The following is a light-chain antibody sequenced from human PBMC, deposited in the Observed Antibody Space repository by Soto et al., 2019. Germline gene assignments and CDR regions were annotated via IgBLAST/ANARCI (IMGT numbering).Light chain of an antibody. CDR3: QQRSSNWPPVT. J-gene: IGKJ5*01. CDR2: DAS. V-gene: IGKV3-11*01. CDR1: QSVSSY. Sequence: EIVLTQSPATLSLSPGERATLSCRASQSVSSYLAWYQQKPGQAPRLLIYDASNRATGIPARFSGSGYGTDFTLTVSSLEHEDFAVYYCQQRSSNWPPVTFGQGTRLEIK.